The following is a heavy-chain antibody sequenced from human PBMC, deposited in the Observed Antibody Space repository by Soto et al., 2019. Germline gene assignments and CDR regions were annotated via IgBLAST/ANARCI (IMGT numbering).Heavy chain of an antibody. CDR3: ARDLRCYSNWFGP. J-gene: IGHJ5*02. CDR1: GYTFSDYY. Sequence: QVQVEQSGAEVKKPGASVKVSCKTSGYTFSDYYMHWVRQAPGQGLEWMGWINPTSGNTDYAQKFLSRVTMSRDTSITTAYMELTKRRSDDTAIYSCARDLRCYSNWFGPWGQGTLVTVSS. CDR2: INPTSGNT. D-gene: IGHD2-15*01. V-gene: IGHV1-2*02.